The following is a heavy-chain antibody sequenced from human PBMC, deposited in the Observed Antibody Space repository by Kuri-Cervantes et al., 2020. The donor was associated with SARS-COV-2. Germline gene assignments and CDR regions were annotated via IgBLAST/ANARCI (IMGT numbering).Heavy chain of an antibody. CDR1: GYTFTSYG. Sequence: ASVKVSCKTSGYTFTSYGISWVRQAPGQGLEWMGWISIKQGDTNYAQKFQGRVTITADKSTSTAYMELSSLRSEDTAVYYCARFGSQEDGYNSGNYWGQGTLVTVSS. V-gene: IGHV1-18*04. D-gene: IGHD5-24*01. J-gene: IGHJ4*02. CDR2: ISIKQGDT. CDR3: ARFGSQEDGYNSGNY.